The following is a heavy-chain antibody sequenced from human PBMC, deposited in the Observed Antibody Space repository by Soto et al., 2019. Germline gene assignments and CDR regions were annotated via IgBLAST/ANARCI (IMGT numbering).Heavy chain of an antibody. Sequence: XGSLRLASAASGFTFRHYAMTWVRQAPGKGLEWVSDISDSDDATYYADSVKGRFTISRDNSKSTLYLQMNGLRAEDAAVYSCAKGRTYFDVWGQGTLVTVSS. CDR1: GFTFRHYA. CDR3: AKGRTYFDV. V-gene: IGHV3-23*01. CDR2: ISDSDDAT. J-gene: IGHJ4*02.